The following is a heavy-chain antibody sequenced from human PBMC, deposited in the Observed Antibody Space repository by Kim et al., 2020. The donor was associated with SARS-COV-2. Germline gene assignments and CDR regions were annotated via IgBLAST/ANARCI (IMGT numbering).Heavy chain of an antibody. CDR3: ASIPPPSSSRTPYYYYGMDV. V-gene: IGHV3-7*01. CDR2: IKQDGSEK. J-gene: IGHJ6*02. D-gene: IGHD6-13*01. Sequence: GGSLRLSCAASGFTFSSYWMSWVRQAPGKGLEWVANIKQDGSEKYYVDSVKGRFTISRDNAKNSLYLQMNSLRAEDTAVYYCASIPPPSSSRTPYYYYGMDVWGQGTTVTVSS. CDR1: GFTFSSYW.